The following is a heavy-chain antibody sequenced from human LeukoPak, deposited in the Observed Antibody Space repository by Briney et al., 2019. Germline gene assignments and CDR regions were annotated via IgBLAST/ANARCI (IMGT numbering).Heavy chain of an antibody. CDR2: IYPGDSDT. D-gene: IGHD1-26*01. V-gene: IGHV5-51*01. J-gene: IGHJ4*02. CDR3: ARYSGSDSKSFDS. Sequence: GESLKISCKGSGYSFTNYWIGWVRQMAGKGLEWMGIIYPGDSDTKYRPSFQGQVTISADKSITTAYLQWSSLKASDTAMYYCARYSGSDSKSFDSWGQGTLLTVSS. CDR1: GYSFTNYW.